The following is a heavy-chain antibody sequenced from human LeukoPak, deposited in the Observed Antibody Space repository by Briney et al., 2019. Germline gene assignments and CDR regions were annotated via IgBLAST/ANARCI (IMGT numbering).Heavy chain of an antibody. V-gene: IGHV4-39*01. J-gene: IGHJ1*01. CDR3: ARRRYYDGSGYLE. D-gene: IGHD3-22*01. CDR2: IYYSGRT. Sequence: PSETLSLTCSVSGDSISRSDPYWDWIHQPPGKGLEWIGTIYYSGRTYYSPSLNSRVTMSVDTSSNQFSLNLRSVTAADTAVYYCARRRYYDGSGYLEWGQGTLLSVSS. CDR1: GDSISRSDPY.